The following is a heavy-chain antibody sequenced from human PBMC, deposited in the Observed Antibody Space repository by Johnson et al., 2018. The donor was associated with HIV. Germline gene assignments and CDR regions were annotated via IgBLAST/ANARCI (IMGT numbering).Heavy chain of an antibody. CDR1: GFTFSDYY. V-gene: IGHV3-11*01. Sequence: QVQLVESGGGLVKPGGSLRLSCAASGFTFSDYYMSWIRQAPGKGLEWVSYISSSGSTIYYADSVKGRFTISRDNAKNSLYLQMNSLRAEDTAFYYCATESRYCSGGSCQDAFDIWGQGTMVTVSS. D-gene: IGHD2-15*01. CDR2: ISSSGSTI. CDR3: ATESRYCSGGSCQDAFDI. J-gene: IGHJ3*02.